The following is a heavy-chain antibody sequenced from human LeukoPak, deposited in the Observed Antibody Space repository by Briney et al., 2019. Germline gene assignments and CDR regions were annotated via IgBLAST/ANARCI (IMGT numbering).Heavy chain of an antibody. V-gene: IGHV1-2*02. CDR2: INPNSGGT. CDR1: GYTFTGYY. J-gene: IGHJ5*02. Sequence: ASVKVSFKASGYTFTGYYMHWVRQPPGQGLEWMGWINPNSGGTNYAQKFQGRVTMTRDTSISTAYMALSRLRSDDTAVYYCAREGLEAVAGTGNWFDPWGQGTLVTVSS. CDR3: AREGLEAVAGTGNWFDP. D-gene: IGHD6-19*01.